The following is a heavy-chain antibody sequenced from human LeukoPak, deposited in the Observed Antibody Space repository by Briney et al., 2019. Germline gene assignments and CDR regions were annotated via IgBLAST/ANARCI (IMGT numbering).Heavy chain of an antibody. Sequence: ASVKVSCKASGYTFTNYDINWVRQATGQGLEWKGWMNPNSGNTGYAQKFQGRVTMTRNTSISTAYMELSSLRSDDTAVYYCAGVRGGAPSLVAAFHIWGQGTMVTVSS. CDR3: AGVRGGAPSLVAAFHI. V-gene: IGHV1-8*01. J-gene: IGHJ3*02. CDR2: MNPNSGNT. CDR1: GYTFTNYD. D-gene: IGHD4-23*01.